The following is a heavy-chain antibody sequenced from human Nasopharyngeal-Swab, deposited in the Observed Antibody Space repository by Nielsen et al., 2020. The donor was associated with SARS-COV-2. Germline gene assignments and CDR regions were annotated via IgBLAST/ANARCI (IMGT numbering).Heavy chain of an antibody. V-gene: IGHV4-39*07. CDR3: ARIPREYWFDP. D-gene: IGHD3-10*01. CDR1: SGSISSSSYY. J-gene: IGHJ5*02. Sequence: SETLSLTCTVSSGSISSSSYYWGWIRQPPGKGLEWIGSICYSGSTYYNPSLKSRVTISVDTSKNQFSLKLSSVTAADTAVYYCARIPREYWFDPWGQGTLVTVSS. CDR2: ICYSGST.